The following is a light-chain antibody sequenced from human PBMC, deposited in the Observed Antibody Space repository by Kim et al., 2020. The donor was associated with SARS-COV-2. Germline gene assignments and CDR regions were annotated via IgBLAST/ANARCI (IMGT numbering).Light chain of an antibody. CDR3: QQSYSTPHT. Sequence: DIQMTQSPSSLSASVGDRVTITCRASQDISNNLAWYQQKPGQVPKFLIYAASTLQSGVPSRFSGSGSGTDFTLTISSLQPEDFATYYCQQSYSTPHTFGQGTKLEI. CDR2: AAS. CDR1: QDISNN. J-gene: IGKJ2*01. V-gene: IGKV1-27*01.